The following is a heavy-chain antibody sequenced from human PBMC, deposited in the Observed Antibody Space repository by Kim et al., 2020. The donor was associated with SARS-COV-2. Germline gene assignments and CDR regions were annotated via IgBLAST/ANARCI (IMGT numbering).Heavy chain of an antibody. V-gene: IGHV3-23*01. CDR2: ISGSGGST. CDR3: AKTFGLSRYYDSSGYYPDAFDI. J-gene: IGHJ3*02. Sequence: GGSLRLSCAASGFTFSSYAMSWVRQAPGKGLEWVSAISGSGGSTYYADSVKGRFTISRDNSKNTLYLQMNSLRAEDTAVYYCAKTFGLSRYYDSSGYYPDAFDIWGQGTMVTVSS. CDR1: GFTFSSYA. D-gene: IGHD3-22*01.